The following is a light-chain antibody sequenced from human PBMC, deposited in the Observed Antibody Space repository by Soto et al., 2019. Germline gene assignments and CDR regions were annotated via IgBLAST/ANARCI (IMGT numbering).Light chain of an antibody. CDR1: TGAVTSGHY. CDR3: LLYYGGVVL. CDR2: DAV. V-gene: IGLV7-46*01. J-gene: IGLJ2*01. Sequence: QAVVTQEPSLTVSPGGTVTLTCGSSTGAVTSGHYPYWVQQRSGQAPRTLIYDAVNRHSWTPARFSDSLLGGKAALTLSGAQPEDEGDYYCLLYYGGVVLFGGGTKLTVL.